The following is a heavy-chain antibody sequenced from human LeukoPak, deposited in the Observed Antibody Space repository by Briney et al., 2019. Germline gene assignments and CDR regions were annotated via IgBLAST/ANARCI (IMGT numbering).Heavy chain of an antibody. CDR2: INQSGST. V-gene: IGHV4-34*01. Sequence: SDTLSLTCAVYGGSFSGYYWSWIRQPPGKGLEWIGEINQSGSTNYHPSLKSPVTISVDTSKNQFSLNLSSVTAADTPVYYCARERDIAAAGTPPAAIPYYYFMDVWGKGTTVTVSS. J-gene: IGHJ6*03. CDR3: ARERDIAAAGTPPAAIPYYYFMDV. CDR1: GGSFSGYY. D-gene: IGHD6-13*01.